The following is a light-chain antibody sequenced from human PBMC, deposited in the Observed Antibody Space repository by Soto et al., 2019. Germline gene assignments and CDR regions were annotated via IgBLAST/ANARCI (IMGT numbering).Light chain of an antibody. J-gene: IGKJ4*01. CDR2: DSS. CDR3: QQRRVWPLT. Sequence: VLTQSPAILSLSPGERATLSCRASQSVSNYLAWYQQRPGQAPRLLIYDSSNRATGIPARFSASGSGTEFTLTISSLEPEDFAVYYCQQRRVWPLTFGGGTKVEIK. CDR1: QSVSNY. V-gene: IGKV3-11*01.